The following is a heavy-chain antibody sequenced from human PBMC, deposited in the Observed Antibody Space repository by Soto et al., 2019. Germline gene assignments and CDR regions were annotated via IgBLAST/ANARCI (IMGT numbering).Heavy chain of an antibody. CDR2: FSPSGGSA. D-gene: IGHD5-12*01. CDR1: GYTFTDYY. V-gene: IGHV1-46*01. CDR3: ASDGGGEWLCIDY. J-gene: IGHJ4*02. Sequence: QVQLVQSGAEVKKPGASVKVSCKTSGYTFTDYYMHWVRQAPGQGLEWMGVFSPSGGSATYAQKFHGRVTMTSDTSTRTVYMELSSLRSDDTAVYYCASDGGGEWLCIDYWGQGTLVTVSS.